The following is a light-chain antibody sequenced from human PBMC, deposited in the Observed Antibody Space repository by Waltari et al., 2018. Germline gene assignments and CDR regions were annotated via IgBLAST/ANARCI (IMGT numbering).Light chain of an antibody. CDR2: KAS. V-gene: IGKV1-5*03. Sequence: DIQMPQSPSTLSASVGDRVTITCRASQSINSWLAWYQQKPGKAPNLLIYKASTLESGVPSRFSGSGSGTEFTLTSSSLQPDDFATYYCQQYNSYSRTFGQGTKVEIK. J-gene: IGKJ1*01. CDR3: QQYNSYSRT. CDR1: QSINSW.